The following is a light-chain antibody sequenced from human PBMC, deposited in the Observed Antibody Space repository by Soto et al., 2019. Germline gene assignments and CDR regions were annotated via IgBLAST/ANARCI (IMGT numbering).Light chain of an antibody. CDR1: SSDIGSYDH. Sequence: QSALTQPASVSGSPGQSITISCSGTSSDIGSYDHVAWYQQFPGKSPKLIIYAVSDRPSGVSDRFSGSKSGNTASLTISGLQAEDEADYYCCSYAGSYPFVFGTGTKVTVL. V-gene: IGLV2-14*03. CDR3: CSYAGSYPFV. CDR2: AVS. J-gene: IGLJ1*01.